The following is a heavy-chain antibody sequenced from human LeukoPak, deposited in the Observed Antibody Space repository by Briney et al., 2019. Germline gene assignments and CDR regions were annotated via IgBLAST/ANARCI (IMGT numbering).Heavy chain of an antibody. D-gene: IGHD2-2*01. Sequence: GEPLKISCKGSGYSFTSYWIGWVRQMPGKGLEWMGIIYPGDSDTRYSPSFQGQVTISADKSISTAYLQWSSLKASDTAMYYCARQRCSSTSCYSGDYWGQGTLVTVSS. CDR3: ARQRCSSTSCYSGDY. CDR2: IYPGDSDT. CDR1: GYSFTSYW. V-gene: IGHV5-51*01. J-gene: IGHJ4*02.